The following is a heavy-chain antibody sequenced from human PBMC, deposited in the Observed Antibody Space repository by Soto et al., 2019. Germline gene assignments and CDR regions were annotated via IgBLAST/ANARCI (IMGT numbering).Heavy chain of an antibody. CDR1: GFTFSSYA. CDR3: AKVVWTRGYDSGAFDY. Sequence: GGTLRLSCAASGFTFSSYAMSWVRQAPGKGLEWVSAISGSGGSTYYADSMKGRFTISRDNSKNTLYLQMNSLRAEDTAVYYCAKVVWTRGYDSGAFDYWGQGTLVTVSS. V-gene: IGHV3-23*01. J-gene: IGHJ4*02. D-gene: IGHD5-12*01. CDR2: ISGSGGST.